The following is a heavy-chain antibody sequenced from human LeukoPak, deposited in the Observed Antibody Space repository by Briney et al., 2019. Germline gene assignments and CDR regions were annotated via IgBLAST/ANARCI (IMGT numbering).Heavy chain of an antibody. Sequence: GGSLRLSCAASGFTFSSYGMHWVRQAPGKGLEWVAFIRYDGSNKYYADSVKGRFTISRDNSKNTLYLQMNSLRAEDTAVYYCARDRYYVFDYWGQGTLVTVSS. CDR1: GFTFSSYG. V-gene: IGHV3-30*02. J-gene: IGHJ4*02. CDR3: ARDRYYVFDY. D-gene: IGHD3-10*02. CDR2: IRYDGSNK.